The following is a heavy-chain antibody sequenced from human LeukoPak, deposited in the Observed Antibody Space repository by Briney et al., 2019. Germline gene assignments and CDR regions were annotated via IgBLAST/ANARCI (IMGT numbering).Heavy chain of an antibody. CDR2: IIPIFGTA. V-gene: IGHV1-69*06. CDR1: GGTFSSYA. Sequence: PEASVKVSCKASGGTFSSYAISWVRQAPGQGLEWMGGIIPIFGTANYAQKFQGRVTITADKSTSTAYMELSSLRSEDTAVYYCTTVTLRPVGLWGQGTLVTVSS. D-gene: IGHD3-10*01. CDR3: TTVTLRPVGL. J-gene: IGHJ4*02.